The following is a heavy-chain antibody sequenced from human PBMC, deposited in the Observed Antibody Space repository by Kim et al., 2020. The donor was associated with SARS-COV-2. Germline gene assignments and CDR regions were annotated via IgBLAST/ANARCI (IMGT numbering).Heavy chain of an antibody. Sequence: SETLSLTCTVSGDSINDNWWSWSRQSPGRGLEWIGYIHKTGTTNYNTSLNSRVTMSLDMSKRQSSLKLSSVTAADTAVYYCAVGAGWLIDYWGPGTLVT. CDR2: IHKTGTT. D-gene: IGHD6-19*01. V-gene: IGHV4-4*08. J-gene: IGHJ4*02. CDR3: AVGAGWLIDY. CDR1: GDSINDNW.